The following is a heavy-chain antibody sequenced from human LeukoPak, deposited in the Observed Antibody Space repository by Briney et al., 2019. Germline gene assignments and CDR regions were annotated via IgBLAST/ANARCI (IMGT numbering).Heavy chain of an antibody. CDR3: AREVRGCSGSGCSQPYYYYYMDV. V-gene: IGHV4-61*02. CDR1: GGSISSGSYY. Sequence: TTSETLSLTCTVSGGSISSGSYYWSWIRQPAGKGLEWIVRIYNRGSTNYNPSLKSRVTISVDRAKSQFSLRLSSVTAADTAVYYCAREVRGCSGSGCSQPYYYYYMDVWGKGTTVTISS. J-gene: IGHJ6*03. CDR2: IYNRGST. D-gene: IGHD2-15*01.